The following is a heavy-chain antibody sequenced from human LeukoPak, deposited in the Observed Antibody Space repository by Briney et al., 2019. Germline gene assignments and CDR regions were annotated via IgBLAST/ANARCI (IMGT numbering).Heavy chain of an antibody. CDR3: ATHKGEMCGSSTSCSKYYGYGMDV. D-gene: IGHD2-2*01. V-gene: IGHV5-51*01. J-gene: IGHJ6*02. Sequence: NHGGPLQISWQGSGYHFTSYWIGGAGRLPGKGREGMGIIYTGESETTYSPSFQVQVTISADKSISTAYLQWSSLKASDTSMYYCATHKGEMCGSSTSCSKYYGYGMDVWGQGTTVTVSS. CDR2: IYTGESET. CDR1: GYHFTSYW.